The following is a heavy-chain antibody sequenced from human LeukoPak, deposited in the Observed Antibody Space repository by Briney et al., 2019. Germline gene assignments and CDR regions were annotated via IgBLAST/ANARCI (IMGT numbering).Heavy chain of an antibody. D-gene: IGHD5-18*01. J-gene: IGHJ6*03. V-gene: IGHV3-30*18. Sequence: GGALRLSCAAPGFTFSSYGMHWGREAPGKGVEWGAVILDDGSNKDYADSVKGRFTISRDNSKNKLYLQMNSLRAEDTAAYYCAKDPRRGYSYGHAKRTYMDVWGKGTTVTVSS. CDR2: ILDDGSNK. CDR1: GFTFSSYG. CDR3: AKDPRRGYSYGHAKRTYMDV.